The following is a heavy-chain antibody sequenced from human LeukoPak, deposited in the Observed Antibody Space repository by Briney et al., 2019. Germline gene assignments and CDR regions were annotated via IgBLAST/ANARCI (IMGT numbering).Heavy chain of an antibody. CDR2: IYYSGST. Sequence: SETLSLTCTVSGGSISSYYWSWIRQPPGKGLEWIGYIYYSGSTNYNPSLKSRVTISVDTSKNQFSLKLSSVTAADTAVYYCARDVGGREGLDYWDQGTLVTVSS. CDR1: GGSISSYY. D-gene: IGHD2-15*01. V-gene: IGHV4-59*01. J-gene: IGHJ4*02. CDR3: ARDVGGREGLDY.